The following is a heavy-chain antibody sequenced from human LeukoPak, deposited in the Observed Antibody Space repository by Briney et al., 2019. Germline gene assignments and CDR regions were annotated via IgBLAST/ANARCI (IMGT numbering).Heavy chain of an antibody. D-gene: IGHD2/OR15-2a*01. CDR2: IRYDGSTK. J-gene: IGHJ4*02. CDR1: GFTFSGYG. CDR3: AKDYCNGFNY. V-gene: IGHV3-30*02. Sequence: GGSLRLSCAASGFTFSGYGMHWVRQAPGKGLEWVTFIRYDGSTKSYADSVKGRFTIARDNSKNTLYLQMSRLRAEETAVYFCAKDYCNGFNYWGQGALVTVSS.